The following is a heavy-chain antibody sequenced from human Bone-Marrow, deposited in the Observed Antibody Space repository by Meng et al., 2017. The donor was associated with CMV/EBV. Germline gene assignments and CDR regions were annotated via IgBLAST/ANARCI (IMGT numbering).Heavy chain of an antibody. CDR1: GGSISSYY. Sequence: GSLRLSCTVSGGSISSYYWSWIRQPPGKGLEWIGYIYYSGSTNYNPSLKSRVTISVDTSKNQFSLKLSSVTAADTAVYYCARHKSGSSSSRWDDAFDIWGQGTIVTVSS. V-gene: IGHV4-59*01. CDR3: ARHKSGSSSSRWDDAFDI. D-gene: IGHD6-6*01. CDR2: IYYSGST. J-gene: IGHJ3*02.